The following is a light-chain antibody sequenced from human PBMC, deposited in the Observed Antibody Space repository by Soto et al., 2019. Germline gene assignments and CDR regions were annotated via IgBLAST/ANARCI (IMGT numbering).Light chain of an antibody. Sequence: DIVMTQSPDSLAVSLGERATINCKSSQSVLYSSNNKDYLAWYQQKPGQPPKLLIYWASTREPGVPDRFSGSGSGTDFTLTISSLQAEDVAAYYCQQYYSTLPYTFGQGTKLEIK. CDR2: WAS. CDR3: QQYYSTLPYT. CDR1: QSVLYSSNNKDY. J-gene: IGKJ2*01. V-gene: IGKV4-1*01.